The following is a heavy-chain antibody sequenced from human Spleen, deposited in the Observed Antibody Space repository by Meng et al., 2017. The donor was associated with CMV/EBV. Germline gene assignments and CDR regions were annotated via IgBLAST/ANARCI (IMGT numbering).Heavy chain of an antibody. CDR1: GGSVNSGSYY. CDR3: ARGYSDFWSGSGDL. V-gene: IGHV4-61*01. CDR2: VYYSGTT. Sequence: SETLSLTCTVSGGSVNSGSYYWTWIRQPPGKGLEWIGYVYYSGTTTYNPSLKSRVMMSLDTSKNQFSLKLTSVTAADSAVYFCARGYSDFWSGSGDLWGQGTLVTVSS. D-gene: IGHD3-3*01. J-gene: IGHJ5*02.